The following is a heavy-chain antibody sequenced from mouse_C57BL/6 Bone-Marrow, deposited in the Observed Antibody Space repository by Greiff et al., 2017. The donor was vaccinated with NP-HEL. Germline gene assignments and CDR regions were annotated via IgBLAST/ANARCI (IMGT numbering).Heavy chain of an antibody. Sequence: VQLQQSGAELVRPGASVKLSCTASGFNIKDDYMHWVKQRPEQGLEWIGWLDPENGDTEYASKFQGKATITADTSSNTAYLQLSSLTSEDTAVYYCTRWFYAMDYWGQGTSVTVSS. CDR3: TRWFYAMDY. J-gene: IGHJ4*01. D-gene: IGHD2-3*01. CDR2: LDPENGDT. CDR1: GFNIKDDY. V-gene: IGHV14-4*01.